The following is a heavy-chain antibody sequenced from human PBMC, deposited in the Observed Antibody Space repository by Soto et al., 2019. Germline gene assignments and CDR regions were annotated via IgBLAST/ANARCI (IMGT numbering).Heavy chain of an antibody. D-gene: IGHD3-16*01. V-gene: IGHV3-15*07. CDR3: NTVYSPWGSYIFSDY. Sequence: GGSLRLSCAASGFTFSNAWMNWVRQAPGKGLEWVGRIKSKTDGGTTDYAAPVKGRFTISRDDSKNTLYLQMNSLKTEDTAVYYCNTVYSPWGSYIFSDYWGQGTLVTVSS. CDR2: IKSKTDGGTT. CDR1: GFTFSNAW. J-gene: IGHJ4*02.